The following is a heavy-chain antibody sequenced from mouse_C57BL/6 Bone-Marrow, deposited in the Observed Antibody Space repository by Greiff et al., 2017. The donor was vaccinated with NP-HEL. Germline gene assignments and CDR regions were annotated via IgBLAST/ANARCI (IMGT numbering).Heavy chain of an antibody. CDR3: TTNWAFAY. V-gene: IGHV14-4*01. D-gene: IGHD4-1*01. Sequence: VQLQQSGAELVRPGASVKLSCTASGFNIKDDYMHWVKQRPEQGLEWIGWIVPENGDTEYASKFQGKATITADTSSNTAYLQLSSLTSEDTAVYYCTTNWAFAYWGQGTLVTVSA. CDR2: IVPENGDT. CDR1: GFNIKDDY. J-gene: IGHJ3*01.